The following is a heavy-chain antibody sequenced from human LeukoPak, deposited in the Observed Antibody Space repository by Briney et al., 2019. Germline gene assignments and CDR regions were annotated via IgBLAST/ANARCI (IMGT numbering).Heavy chain of an antibody. CDR1: RYTFTSYD. CDR2: MNPNTGRT. D-gene: IGHD3-10*01. V-gene: IGHV1-8*01. CDR3: ARLSQTPDYYTLGGYYYLGY. J-gene: IGHJ4*02. Sequence: GASVKVSCKASRYTFTSYDINWVREAAGHGLEWTGWMNPNTGRTGYAQKFQGRITMTRDTSINTAYMELTNLRSEDTAIYYCARLSQTPDYYTLGGYYYLGYWGQGTPVTVSS.